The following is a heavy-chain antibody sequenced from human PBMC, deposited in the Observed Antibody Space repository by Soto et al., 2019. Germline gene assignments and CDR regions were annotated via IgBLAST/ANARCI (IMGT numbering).Heavy chain of an antibody. Sequence: QVQLVESGGGVVQPGRSLRLSCAASGFTFISYAMHWVRQAPGKGLEWVAVISFDGSTEYYADSVKGRFTISRDNSKNTVYLQMNSLRYEDTAVYYCARSRHGSGSYTHFDYGLDVWGQGTTVTVSS. CDR3: ARSRHGSGSYTHFDYGLDV. CDR2: ISFDGSTE. J-gene: IGHJ6*02. D-gene: IGHD3-10*01. V-gene: IGHV3-30-3*01. CDR1: GFTFISYA.